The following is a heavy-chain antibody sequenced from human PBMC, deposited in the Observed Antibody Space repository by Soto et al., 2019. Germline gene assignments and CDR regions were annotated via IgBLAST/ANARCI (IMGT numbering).Heavy chain of an antibody. V-gene: IGHV3-23*01. CDR3: ARGSKESYPGSRIFDL. J-gene: IGHJ4*02. Sequence: EVQLLESGGDLVQPGGSLRLSCLASGFTFWSRAMSWVRQAPGEGLEWVSTISDTGGDSKYADSVRGRFTISRDNSRNTLYLQMSSLRADDSAVYYCARGSKESYPGSRIFDLWGRGTLVTVSS. CDR2: ISDTGGDS. CDR1: GFTFWSRA. D-gene: IGHD3-10*01.